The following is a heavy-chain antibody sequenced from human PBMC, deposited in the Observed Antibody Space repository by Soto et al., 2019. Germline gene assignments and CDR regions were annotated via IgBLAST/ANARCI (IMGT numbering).Heavy chain of an antibody. D-gene: IGHD2-15*01. V-gene: IGHV3-15*07. CDR3: TRGSVEGF. CDR1: GFSFNEAW. CDR2: IKTSAGGGAT. Sequence: EVQLVESAGGLLKPGGSLRLSCVASGFSFNEAWMNWVRQAPGEGLEWVGRIKTSAGGGATDYAATVQVRFTISRDDSKFARCLHMNNLRTVDTAIYYYTRGSVEGFRGQGTTVSVYS. J-gene: IGHJ6*02.